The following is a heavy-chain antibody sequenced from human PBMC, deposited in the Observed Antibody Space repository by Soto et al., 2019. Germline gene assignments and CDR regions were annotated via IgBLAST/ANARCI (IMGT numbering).Heavy chain of an antibody. Sequence: QVRLVQSGAEVKKPGASVKVSCKASGYTFTSYGISCVRQAPGQGLEWMGWISAYSGNTNYAQKLQGRVTMTTDTSTSTADMDLRSLRSDDTAVYYCARKNDYGDFDYWGQGTLVTVSS. CDR2: ISAYSGNT. V-gene: IGHV1-18*01. D-gene: IGHD4-17*01. J-gene: IGHJ4*02. CDR3: ARKNDYGDFDY. CDR1: GYTFTSYG.